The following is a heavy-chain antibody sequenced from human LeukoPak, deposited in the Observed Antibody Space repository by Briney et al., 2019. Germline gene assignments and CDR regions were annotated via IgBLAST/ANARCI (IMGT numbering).Heavy chain of an antibody. D-gene: IGHD2-2*02. Sequence: GGSLRLSCAASGFTFSSYGMHWVRLAPGKGLEWVAFIRYDGSNKYYADSVKGRFTISRDNSKNTLYLQMNSMRAEDTAVYYCANVGQLLYVYWGQGTLVTVSS. CDR1: GFTFSSYG. CDR3: ANVGQLLYVY. J-gene: IGHJ4*02. CDR2: IRYDGSNK. V-gene: IGHV3-30*02.